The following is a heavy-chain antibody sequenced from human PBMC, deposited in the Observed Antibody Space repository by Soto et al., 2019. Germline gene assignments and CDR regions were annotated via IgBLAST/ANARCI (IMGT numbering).Heavy chain of an antibody. CDR3: AKGGLGESDNWFDP. Sequence: PGGSLRLSCAASGFTFSSYAMSWVRQAPGKGLEWVSAISGSGGSTYYADSVKGRFTISRDNSKNTLYLQMNSLRAEDTAVYYRAKGGLGESDNWFDPWGQGTLVTVSS. CDR2: ISGSGGST. V-gene: IGHV3-23*01. CDR1: GFTFSSYA. J-gene: IGHJ5*02. D-gene: IGHD3-10*01.